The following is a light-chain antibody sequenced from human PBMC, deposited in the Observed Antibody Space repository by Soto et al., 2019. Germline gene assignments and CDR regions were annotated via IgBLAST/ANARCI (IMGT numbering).Light chain of an antibody. J-gene: IGKJ4*01. CDR1: QSVNSA. CDR3: QQYNKWPLT. CDR2: GAY. V-gene: IGKV3-15*01. Sequence: EIGMTQSPAILSVSPGERATLSCRANQSVNSALAWYQQKPGQAPRLLIFGAYTRATGIPARFSGSGSGTEFTLTISSLQSEDFAVYYCQQYNKWPLTFGGGTKVEIK.